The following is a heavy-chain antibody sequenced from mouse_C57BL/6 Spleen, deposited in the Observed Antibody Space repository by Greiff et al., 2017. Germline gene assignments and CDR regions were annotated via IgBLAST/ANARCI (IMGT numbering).Heavy chain of an antibody. CDR2: INPSSGDT. Sequence: QVQLKQSGAELAKPGASVTLSCTASGYTFTSYWMHWVKQRPGQGLEWIGYINPSSGDTKYNQKFKDKATLTDDKASSTAYMQLSSLTYEDSAVYYCARGGDYDWYFDVWGTGTTVTVSS. CDR1: GYTFTSYW. J-gene: IGHJ1*03. CDR3: ARGGDYDWYFDV. D-gene: IGHD2-4*01. V-gene: IGHV1-7*01.